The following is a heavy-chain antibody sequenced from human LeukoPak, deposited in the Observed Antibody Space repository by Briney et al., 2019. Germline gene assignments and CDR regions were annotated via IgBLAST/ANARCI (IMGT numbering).Heavy chain of an antibody. V-gene: IGHV3-21*01. Sequence: PGGSLRLSCAASGFTFSSYSMTWVRQAPGKGLEWVSSISSSSSYIYYADSVKGRFTISRDNAKNSLYLQMNSLRAEDTAVYYCARDSGDGYYDSSGYGDAFDIWGQGTMVTVSS. J-gene: IGHJ3*02. D-gene: IGHD3-22*01. CDR2: ISSSSSYI. CDR1: GFTFSSYS. CDR3: ARDSGDGYYDSSGYGDAFDI.